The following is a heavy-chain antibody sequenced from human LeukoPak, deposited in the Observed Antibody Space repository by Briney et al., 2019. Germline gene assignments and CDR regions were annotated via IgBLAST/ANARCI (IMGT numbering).Heavy chain of an antibody. CDR2: ISSSGSTI. Sequence: GGSLRLSCAASGFTFSSYEMNWVRQAPGKGLEWVSYISSSGSTICYADSVKGRFTISRDNAKNSLYLQMNSLRAEDTAVYYCARDAAVGYFDLWGRGTLVTVSS. V-gene: IGHV3-48*03. J-gene: IGHJ2*01. CDR3: ARDAAVGYFDL. D-gene: IGHD6-19*01. CDR1: GFTFSSYE.